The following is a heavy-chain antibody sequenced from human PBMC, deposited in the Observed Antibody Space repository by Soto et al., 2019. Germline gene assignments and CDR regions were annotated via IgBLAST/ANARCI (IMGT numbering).Heavy chain of an antibody. CDR1: GCTFPSYG. D-gene: IGHD6-19*01. CDR2: ISAYNGNT. CDR3: ARAGVYSGCPPTMQYYYGMDV. Sequence: ASVKLSCKASGCTFPSYGISWVRQAPGQWLECMGWISAYNGNTNYAQKLQGRVTMTTDASTSTAYMELRSLRSDDTAVYYCARAGVYSGCPPTMQYYYGMDVWGLG. J-gene: IGHJ6*02. V-gene: IGHV1-18*01.